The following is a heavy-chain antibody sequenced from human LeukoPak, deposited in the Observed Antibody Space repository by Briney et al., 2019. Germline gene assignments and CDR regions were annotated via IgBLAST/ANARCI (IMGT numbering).Heavy chain of an antibody. CDR1: GFTFSSYA. CDR2: ISGSGGST. V-gene: IGHV3-23*01. J-gene: IGHJ3*02. CDR3: AKGSGYCSSTSCYLDAFDI. D-gene: IGHD2-2*03. Sequence: GGSLRLSCAASGFTFSSYAMSWVRQAPGKGLEWVSAISGSGGSTYYADSVKGRFTISRDNSKNTLYLQMNSLRAEDTAVDYCAKGSGYCSSTSCYLDAFDIWGQGTMVTVSS.